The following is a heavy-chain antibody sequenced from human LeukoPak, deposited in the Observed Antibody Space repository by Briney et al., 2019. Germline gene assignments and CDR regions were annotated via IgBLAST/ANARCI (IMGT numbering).Heavy chain of an antibody. D-gene: IGHD2-2*01. V-gene: IGHV1-24*01. CDR2: FDPEGGET. J-gene: IGHJ4*02. CDR1: GYTLTELS. Sequence: ASVKVSCKVFGYTLTELSMHWVRQAPGKGLEGRGDFDPEGGETIYAQKFQGRVTMTEDTSTDTADMELNSLRSEDTAVYYCATPPQTRYCSSTSCPPCDWGQGTMVTVSS. CDR3: ATPPQTRYCSSTSCPPCD.